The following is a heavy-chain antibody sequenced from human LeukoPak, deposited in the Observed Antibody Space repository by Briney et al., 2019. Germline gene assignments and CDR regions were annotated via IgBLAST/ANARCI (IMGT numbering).Heavy chain of an antibody. CDR2: ISDSGGYT. D-gene: IGHD4-11*01. CDR3: AKSQLYSNYYYYYGMDV. CDR1: GSTFSSYA. V-gene: IGHV3-23*01. J-gene: IGHJ6*02. Sequence: GGSLRLSCAASGSTFSSYAMSWVRQAPGKGLEWVSGISDSGGYTYYADSVKGRFTISRDNSKNTLYLQMNSLRAEDTAVYSCAKSQLYSNYYYYYGMDVWGQGTTVTVSS.